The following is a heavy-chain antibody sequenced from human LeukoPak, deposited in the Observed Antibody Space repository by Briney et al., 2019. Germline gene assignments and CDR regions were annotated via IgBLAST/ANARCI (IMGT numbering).Heavy chain of an antibody. CDR1: GIIFSSYS. CDR3: AVTYYDFWSGYSH. Sequence: AGSLRLSCAAPGIIFSSYSMNWVRQAPGQGLEWVSSISSSSSYIYYADSVKGRFTISRDNAKNSLYLQMNSLRAEDTAVYYCAVTYYDFWSGYSHWGQGTLVTVSS. CDR2: ISSSSSYI. J-gene: IGHJ4*02. V-gene: IGHV3-21*01. D-gene: IGHD3-3*01.